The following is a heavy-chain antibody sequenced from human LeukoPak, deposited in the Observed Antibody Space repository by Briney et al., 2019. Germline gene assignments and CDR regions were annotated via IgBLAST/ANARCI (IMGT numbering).Heavy chain of an antibody. D-gene: IGHD3-22*01. Sequence: SETLSLTCAVYGGSFSGYYWSWIRQPPGKGLEWIGEINRSGSTNYNPSLKSRVTISVDTSKNQFSLKLSSVTAADTAVYYCARGNLYYYDSSGYYFKFDYWGQGTLVTVSS. CDR2: INRSGST. CDR3: ARGNLYYYDSSGYYFKFDY. V-gene: IGHV4-34*01. J-gene: IGHJ4*02. CDR1: GGSFSGYY.